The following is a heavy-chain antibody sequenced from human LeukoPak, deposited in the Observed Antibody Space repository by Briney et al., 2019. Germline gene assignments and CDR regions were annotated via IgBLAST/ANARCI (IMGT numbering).Heavy chain of an antibody. J-gene: IGHJ5*02. Sequence: PGGSLRLSCAASGFTFSDYYMSWIRQAPGKGLEWVSYISSSSSYTKYADSVKGRFTISRDNAKNSLYLQTNSLRAEDTAVYHCARDRYCSGGSCYGWFDPWGQGTLVTVSS. CDR3: ARDRYCSGGSCYGWFDP. CDR1: GFTFSDYY. CDR2: ISSSSSYT. D-gene: IGHD2-15*01. V-gene: IGHV3-11*06.